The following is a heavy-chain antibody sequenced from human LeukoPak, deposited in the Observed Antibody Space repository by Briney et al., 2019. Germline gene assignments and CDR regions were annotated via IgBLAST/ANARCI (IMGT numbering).Heavy chain of an antibody. D-gene: IGHD3-16*01. V-gene: IGHV1-2*02. CDR3: ATDRPRTYTRSPFDY. CDR1: GYTFTGYY. Sequence: ASVKVSCKASGYTFTGYYMHWVRQAPGQGLEWMGWINPNSGGTNYAQKFQGRVTMTRDTSISTAYMELSRLRSDDTAVYYCATDRPRTYTRSPFDYWGQGTLVTVSS. CDR2: INPNSGGT. J-gene: IGHJ4*02.